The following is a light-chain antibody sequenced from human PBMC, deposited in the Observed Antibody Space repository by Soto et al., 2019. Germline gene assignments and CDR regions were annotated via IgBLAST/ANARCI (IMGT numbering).Light chain of an antibody. V-gene: IGKV3-15*01. CDR2: DAS. Sequence: EIVMTQSPATLSVSPGERATLSCRASQTIDTNLAWYHQKPGQAPKLLIFDASTRATGVPARFSGSGSGTEFTLTVSSLQSEDIAVYFCQQYNNWPPNFGQGTRLEIK. J-gene: IGKJ5*01. CDR3: QQYNNWPPN. CDR1: QTIDTN.